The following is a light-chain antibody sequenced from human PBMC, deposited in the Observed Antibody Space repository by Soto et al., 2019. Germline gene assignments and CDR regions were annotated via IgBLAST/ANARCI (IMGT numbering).Light chain of an antibody. CDR1: QSASSSY. CDR2: GAS. V-gene: IGKV3D-20*02. Sequence: EIVLTQSPGTLSLSPGERATLSCRASQSASSSYLAWYQQKPGQAPRLLIYGASNRATDIPARFSGSGSGTDFTLTISTLEPEDFAVYYCQQRSAWPPVTFGQGTRLEIK. CDR3: QQRSAWPPVT. J-gene: IGKJ5*01.